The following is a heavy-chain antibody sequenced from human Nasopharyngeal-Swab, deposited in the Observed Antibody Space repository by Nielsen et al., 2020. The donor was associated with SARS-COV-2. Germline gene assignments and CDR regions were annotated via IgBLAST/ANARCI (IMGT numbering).Heavy chain of an antibody. V-gene: IGHV4-59*01. CDR3: ARGTIRGYYYYYMNV. J-gene: IGHJ6*03. D-gene: IGHD3-9*01. Sequence: SETLSLTCNVSGGSISSYYWSWIRQPPGKGLEWIGYIYYSGSTNYNPSLKSRVTISVDTSKNQFSLKLSSVTAADTAVYYCARGTIRGYYYYYMNVWGKGTTVTVSS. CDR1: GGSISSYY. CDR2: IYYSGST.